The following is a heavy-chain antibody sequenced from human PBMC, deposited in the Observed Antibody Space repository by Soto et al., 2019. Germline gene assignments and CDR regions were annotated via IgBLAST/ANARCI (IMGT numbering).Heavy chain of an antibody. J-gene: IGHJ4*02. CDR1: GGTFSNYA. Sequence: RASVKVSCKASGGTFSNYAISWVRQAPGQGLEWMGGIIPIFGTANYAQKFQGRVTITADESTSTAYMELSSLRSEDTAVYYCARLDHYYDSSGYESCLDYWGQGTLVTVSS. D-gene: IGHD3-22*01. CDR3: ARLDHYYDSSGYESCLDY. CDR2: IIPIFGTA. V-gene: IGHV1-69*13.